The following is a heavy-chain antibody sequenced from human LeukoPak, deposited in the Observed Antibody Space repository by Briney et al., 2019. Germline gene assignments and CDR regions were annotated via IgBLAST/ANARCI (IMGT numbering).Heavy chain of an antibody. Sequence: GGSLRLSCAASGFTFSSYWMSWVRQAPGKGLEWVANIKQDGSEKYYVDSVKGRFTLSRDNAKNSLYLQMNSLRAEDTAVYYCARAGTYYYDSSGFLWGQGSLVTVSS. CDR1: GFTFSSYW. J-gene: IGHJ4*02. CDR3: ARAGTYYYDSSGFL. D-gene: IGHD3-22*01. CDR2: IKQDGSEK. V-gene: IGHV3-7*03.